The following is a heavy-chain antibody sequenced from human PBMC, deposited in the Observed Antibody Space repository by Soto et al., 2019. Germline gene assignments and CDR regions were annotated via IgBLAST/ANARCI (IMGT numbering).Heavy chain of an antibody. CDR2: TYYIGNT. V-gene: IGHV4-39*01. CDR1: GGSISSTSHY. CDR3: ARYGSGGCCSSGGLDY. D-gene: IGHD2-15*01. J-gene: IGHJ4*02. Sequence: QLQLQESGPGLVKPLETLSLTCTVSGGSISSTSHYWGWIRQPPGKGLEWICSTYYIGNTYYNPSLKSRVTISVDTSKNQFSLNLSSVTAAATAVYYCARYGSGGCCSSGGLDYWGRGSLMTVSS.